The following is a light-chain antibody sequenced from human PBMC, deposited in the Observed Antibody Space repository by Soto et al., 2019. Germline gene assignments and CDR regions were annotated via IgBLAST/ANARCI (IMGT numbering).Light chain of an antibody. Sequence: DIHMTQFPSSLSASVGDRVTITCRASQGIRNDLGWYQQKPGTAPKRLIYAASSLQSGVPSRFSGSGYGTEFTLAISRLQPEDSEKFYCLQHSNYPLTVDQGTKVEIK. V-gene: IGKV1-17*01. CDR1: QGIRND. CDR2: AAS. CDR3: LQHSNYPLT. J-gene: IGKJ1*01.